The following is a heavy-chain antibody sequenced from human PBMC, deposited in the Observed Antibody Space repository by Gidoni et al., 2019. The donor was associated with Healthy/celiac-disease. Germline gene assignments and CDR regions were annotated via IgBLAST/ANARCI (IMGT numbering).Heavy chain of an antibody. J-gene: IGHJ4*02. V-gene: IGHV3-30*18. CDR1: GFTFSSDG. Sequence: QVQLVASGGGVGQPGRSLRLSCAADGFTFSSDGMHWVRQAPGKGLEWVAVISYDGSNKYYADSVKGRFTISRDNSKNTLYLQMNSLRAEDTAVYYCAKPYYYDSSGYYYINFDYWGQGTLVTVSS. D-gene: IGHD3-22*01. CDR3: AKPYYYDSSGYYYINFDY. CDR2: ISYDGSNK.